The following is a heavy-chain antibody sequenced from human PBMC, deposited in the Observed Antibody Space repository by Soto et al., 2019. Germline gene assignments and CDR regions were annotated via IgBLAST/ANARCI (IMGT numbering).Heavy chain of an antibody. CDR2: ISYDGSNK. CDR1: GFTFSSYG. CDR3: AKALRVDDYGDYKG. D-gene: IGHD4-17*01. J-gene: IGHJ4*02. Sequence: QVQLVESGGGVVQPGRSLRLSCAASGFTFSSYGMHWVRQAPGKGLEWVAVISYDGSNKYYADSVKGRFTISRDNSKNTLYLQMNSLRAEDTAVYYCAKALRVDDYGDYKGWGQGTLVTVSS. V-gene: IGHV3-30*18.